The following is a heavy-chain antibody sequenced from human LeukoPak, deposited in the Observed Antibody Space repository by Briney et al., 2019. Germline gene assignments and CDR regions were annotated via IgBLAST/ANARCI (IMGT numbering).Heavy chain of an antibody. J-gene: IGHJ6*02. Sequence: GGSLRLSCAASGFTFSSYSMNWVRQAPGKGLEWVSSISSSSSYIYYADSVKGRFTISRDNAKNSLYLQMNSLGAEDTAVYYCARDWGWNSNYYYYGMDVWGRGTTVTVSS. D-gene: IGHD1-7*01. CDR2: ISSSSSYI. V-gene: IGHV3-21*01. CDR1: GFTFSSYS. CDR3: ARDWGWNSNYYYYGMDV.